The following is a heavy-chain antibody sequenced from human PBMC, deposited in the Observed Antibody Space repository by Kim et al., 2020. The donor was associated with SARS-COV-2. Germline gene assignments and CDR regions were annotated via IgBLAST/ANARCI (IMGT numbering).Heavy chain of an antibody. Sequence: KLQGRVTMTTDTSTSTAYMELRSLRSDDTAVYYCARGEDILTGYDGMDVWGQGTTVTVSS. J-gene: IGHJ6*02. D-gene: IGHD3-9*01. V-gene: IGHV1-18*01. CDR3: ARGEDILTGYDGMDV.